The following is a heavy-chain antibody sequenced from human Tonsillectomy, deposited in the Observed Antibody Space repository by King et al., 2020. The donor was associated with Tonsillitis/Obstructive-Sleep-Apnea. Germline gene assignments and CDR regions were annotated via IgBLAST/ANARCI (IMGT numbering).Heavy chain of an antibody. CDR3: AKVAISRGYYYFDY. D-gene: IGHD3-22*01. CDR1: GFTFSIYA. CDR2: ITGSGDST. V-gene: IGHV3-23*04. J-gene: IGHJ4*02. Sequence: VQLVESGGGLVQPGGSLRLSCAASGFTFSIYALIWVRQAPGKGLEWVSGITGSGDSTYYADSVKGRFTISRENSKNTLYLHMNSLRAEDTAVYHCAKVAISRGYYYFDYWGQGTLVTVSS.